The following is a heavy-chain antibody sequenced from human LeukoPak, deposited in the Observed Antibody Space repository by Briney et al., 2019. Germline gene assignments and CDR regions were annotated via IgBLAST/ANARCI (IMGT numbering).Heavy chain of an antibody. V-gene: IGHV3-7*01. Sequence: PGGSLRPSCAASGFTFSSYWMSWVRQAPGKGLEWVAKIKQDGSEKYYVDSVKGRFTISRDNAKNTLYLQMNSLRAEDTAVYYCARWSRDAFDIWGRGTMVTVSS. CDR3: ARWSRDAFDI. CDR1: GFTFSSYW. CDR2: IKQDGSEK. J-gene: IGHJ3*02.